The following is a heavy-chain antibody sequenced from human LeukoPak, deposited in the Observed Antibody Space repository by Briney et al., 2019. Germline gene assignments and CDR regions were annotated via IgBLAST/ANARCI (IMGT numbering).Heavy chain of an antibody. CDR3: ARHSSYSSGWLDY. D-gene: IGHD6-19*01. CDR1: GGSISSSGYY. CDR2: IYYSGST. V-gene: IGHV4-39*01. J-gene: IGHJ4*02. Sequence: SETLSLTCTVSGGSISSSGYYWGWIRQPPGKGLEWIGNIYYSGSTYYNPSLKSRVIISVDTSKNQFSLKLTSVTAADTAVYYCARHSSYSSGWLDYWGQGTLVTVSS.